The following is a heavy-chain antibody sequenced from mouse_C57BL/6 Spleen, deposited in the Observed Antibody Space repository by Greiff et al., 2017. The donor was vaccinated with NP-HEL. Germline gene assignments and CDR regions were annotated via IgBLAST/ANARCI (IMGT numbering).Heavy chain of an antibody. V-gene: IGHV14-4*01. J-gene: IGHJ2*01. CDR1: GFNIKDDY. CDR3: TSLASGDY. CDR2: IDPENGDT. D-gene: IGHD6-1*01. Sequence: VQLKESGAELVRPGASVKLSCTASGFNIKDDYMHWVKQRPEQGLEWIGWIDPENGDTEYASKFQGKATITADTSSNTAYLQLSSLTSEDTAVYYCTSLASGDYWGQGTTLTVSS.